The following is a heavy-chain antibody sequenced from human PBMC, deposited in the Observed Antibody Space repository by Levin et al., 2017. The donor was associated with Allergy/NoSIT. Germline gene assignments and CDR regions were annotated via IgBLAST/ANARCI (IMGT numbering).Heavy chain of an antibody. Sequence: GGSLRLSCAASGFTFSSYSMNWVRQAPGKGLEWVSYISSSSSTIYYADSVQGRFTISRDNAKNSLYLQMNSLRDEDTAVYYCARGEKSYSSASIDYWGQGTLVTVSS. V-gene: IGHV3-48*02. CDR1: GFTFSSYS. D-gene: IGHD6-6*01. CDR3: ARGEKSYSSASIDY. J-gene: IGHJ4*02. CDR2: ISSSSSTI.